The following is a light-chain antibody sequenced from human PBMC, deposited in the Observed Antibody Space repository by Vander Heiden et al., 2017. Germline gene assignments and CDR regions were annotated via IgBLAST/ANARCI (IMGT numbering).Light chain of an antibody. CDR2: GAS. CDR1: QSISNY. V-gene: IGKV1-39*01. J-gene: IGKJ2*01. CDR3: QQSYNSPYT. Sequence: DIQMTQSPSSLSASVGDGVTITCRASQSISNYLNWYQHKPGKAPNLLIYGASSLQSGVPSTFSGSGSGTDFTLTITSLQPEDFATYYCQQSYNSPYTFGQGTKLEIK.